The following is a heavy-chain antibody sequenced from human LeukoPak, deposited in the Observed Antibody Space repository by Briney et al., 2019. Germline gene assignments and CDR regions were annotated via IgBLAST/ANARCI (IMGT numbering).Heavy chain of an antibody. CDR3: ARDNEMATTTFDY. CDR2: IPYDGTNK. CDR1: GFIFSSYG. D-gene: IGHD5-24*01. J-gene: IGHJ4*02. V-gene: IGHV3-30*03. Sequence: PGGSLRLSCAASGFIFSSYGIHWVRQAPGKGLEWVAVIPYDGTNKYYADSVKGRFTISRDNSKNTLYLQMNSLRAEDTAVYYCARDNEMATTTFDYWGQGTLVTVSS.